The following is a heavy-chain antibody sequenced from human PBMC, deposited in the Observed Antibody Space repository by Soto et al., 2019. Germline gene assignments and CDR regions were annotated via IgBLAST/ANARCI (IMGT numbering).Heavy chain of an antibody. D-gene: IGHD3-9*01. CDR1: GASGRDYY. CDR3: AREGIYDNNAWFDS. V-gene: IGHV4-4*07. Sequence: SETLSLTCTVAGASGRDYYGSWIRQPAAGKGLEWIGHVSSSGSSHYRPSLKSRLTMSLDTSKNQLSLKLTSVTAADTAVYYCAREGIYDNNAWFDSLVQGTLVTVSS. CDR2: VSSSGSS. J-gene: IGHJ5*01.